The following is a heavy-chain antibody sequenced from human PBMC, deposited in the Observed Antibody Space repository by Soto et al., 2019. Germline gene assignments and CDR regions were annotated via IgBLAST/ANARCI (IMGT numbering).Heavy chain of an antibody. CDR2: INPNSGGT. CDR3: ARGYMITFGARYYYYGMDV. D-gene: IGHD3-16*01. CDR1: GYTFTGYY. V-gene: IGHV1-2*04. Sequence: ASVKVSCKASGYTFTGYYMHWVRQAPGQGLEGMGWINPNSGGTNYAQKFQGWVTMTRDTSISTAYMELSRLRSDDTAVYYCARGYMITFGARYYYYGMDVWGQGTTVTVSS. J-gene: IGHJ6*02.